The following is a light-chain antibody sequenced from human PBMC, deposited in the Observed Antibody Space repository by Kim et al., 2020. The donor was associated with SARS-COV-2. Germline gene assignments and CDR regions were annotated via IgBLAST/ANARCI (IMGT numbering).Light chain of an antibody. J-gene: IGLJ2*01. Sequence: VALGQTVRITCQGDSLRSYYASWYQQKPGQAPVLVIYGKNNRPSGIPDRFSGSSSGNTASLTITGVQAEDEADYYCNSRDSSGNLVFGGGTQLTVL. CDR3: NSRDSSGNLV. CDR2: GKN. CDR1: SLRSYY. V-gene: IGLV3-19*01.